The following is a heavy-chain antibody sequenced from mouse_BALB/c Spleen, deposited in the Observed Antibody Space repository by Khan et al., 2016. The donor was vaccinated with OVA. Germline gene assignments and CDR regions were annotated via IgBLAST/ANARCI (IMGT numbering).Heavy chain of an antibody. Sequence: EVELVESGPGLVKPSQSLSLTCTVTGYSITSDYAWDWIRQFPGNKLEWMGYISYSGYTSYNPSLKSRISITRDTSKNQFFLQLTSVTTEDTATYYAARKNYCGYTMDYWGQGTSVTVSS. CDR3: ARKNYCGYTMDY. D-gene: IGHD1-1*01. J-gene: IGHJ4*01. CDR2: ISYSGYT. V-gene: IGHV3-2*02. CDR1: GYSITSDYA.